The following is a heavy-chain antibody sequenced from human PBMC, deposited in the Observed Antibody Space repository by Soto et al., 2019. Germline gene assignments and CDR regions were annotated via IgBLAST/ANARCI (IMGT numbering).Heavy chain of an antibody. D-gene: IGHD4-17*01. CDR3: ASGGDYTWHT. J-gene: IGHJ5*02. CDR1: GGSVSGDSW. V-gene: IGHV4-4*02. CDR2: IFRSGTT. Sequence: QVQLQESGPGLVKPSGTLSLTCAVSGGSVSGDSWWSWVRQPPGKGLEWIGEIFRSGTTNYNPSLKSRITISIDKSKNQFSLKLTSVTAADTAVYYCASGGDYTWHTWGQGTLVIVSS.